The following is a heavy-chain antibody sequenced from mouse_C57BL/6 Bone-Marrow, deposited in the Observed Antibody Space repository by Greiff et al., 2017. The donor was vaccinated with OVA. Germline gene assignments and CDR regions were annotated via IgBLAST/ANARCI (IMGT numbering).Heavy chain of an antibody. CDR3: SRASYYYDDSLDY. D-gene: IGHD1-1*01. Sequence: EVHLVESGPGLVKPSQSLSLTCTVTGYSITSDYAWNWIRQFPGNKLEWMGYISYSGSTSYSPSLKSRISITRDTSTNQFFLQLNSETTEDTATYYCSRASYYYDDSLDYWGQGTTLTVSS. CDR2: ISYSGST. CDR1: GYSITSDYA. J-gene: IGHJ2*01. V-gene: IGHV3-2*02.